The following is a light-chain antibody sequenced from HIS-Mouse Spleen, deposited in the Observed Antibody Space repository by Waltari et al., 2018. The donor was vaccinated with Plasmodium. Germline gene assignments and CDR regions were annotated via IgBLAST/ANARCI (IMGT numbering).Light chain of an antibody. J-gene: IGKJ1*01. Sequence: DIQMTQSPSSLSASVGDRVTITCRVSQSISSYLNWYQQKPGKAPKLLIYAASSLQSGVPSRFSGSGSGTDFTLTISSLQPEYFATYYCQQSYSTWTFGQGTKVEIK. CDR3: QQSYSTWT. CDR1: QSISSY. V-gene: IGKV1-39*01. CDR2: AAS.